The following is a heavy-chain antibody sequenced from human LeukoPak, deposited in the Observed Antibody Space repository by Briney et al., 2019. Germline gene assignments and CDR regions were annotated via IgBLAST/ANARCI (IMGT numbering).Heavy chain of an antibody. V-gene: IGHV1-8*01. CDR1: GYTFTSYD. J-gene: IGHJ4*02. Sequence: GASVKVSCKASGYTFTSYDINWVRQATGQGLEWMGWMNPNSGYTGYAQEFQGRVTMTRNTSITTAYMELSSLRSADTAVYYCAMRPYNWNDDGNIDYWGQGTLVTVSS. CDR2: MNPNSGYT. CDR3: AMRPYNWNDDGNIDY. D-gene: IGHD1-20*01.